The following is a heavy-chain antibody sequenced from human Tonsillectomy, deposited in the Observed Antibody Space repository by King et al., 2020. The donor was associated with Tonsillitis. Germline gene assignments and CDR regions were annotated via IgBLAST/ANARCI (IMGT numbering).Heavy chain of an antibody. D-gene: IGHD5/OR15-5a*01. CDR3: ARVGGCVYDPIYYYYYAMDV. CDR1: GYRFTSYW. Sequence: VQLVESGAEVKKPGESLRISCKGSGYRFTSYWITWVRQMPGKGLEWMGRIDPSDSYTNYSPSFQGHVTISVDKSISTAYLQWSSLKASDTAMYYCARVGGCVYDPIYYYYYAMDVWGQGATVTVSS. V-gene: IGHV5-10-1*03. CDR2: IDPSDSYT. J-gene: IGHJ6*02.